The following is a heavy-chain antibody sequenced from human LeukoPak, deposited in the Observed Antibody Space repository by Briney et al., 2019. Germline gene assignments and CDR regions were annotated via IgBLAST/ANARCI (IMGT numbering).Heavy chain of an antibody. D-gene: IGHD3-10*01. CDR2: ISYDGSNK. V-gene: IGHV3-30*04. CDR1: GFTFSTYA. Sequence: GGSLRLSCAASGFTFSTYAMHWVRQAPGKGLEWVAIISYDGSNKYYADSVRGRFTISRDNSKNTLYLQVNSLRAEDTAVYYCARSDYYGSGSYLGYWGQGTLVTVSS. J-gene: IGHJ4*02. CDR3: ARSDYYGSGSYLGY.